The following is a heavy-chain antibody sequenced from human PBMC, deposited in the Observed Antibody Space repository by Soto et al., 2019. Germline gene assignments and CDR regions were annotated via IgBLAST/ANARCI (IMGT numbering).Heavy chain of an antibody. CDR3: ARALRVAKYRSRFDY. V-gene: IGHV4-31*03. D-gene: IGHD5-12*01. J-gene: IGHJ4*02. Sequence: PSETLSLTCTVSGGSVSSGGYYWNWIRQPPGKGLEWIGYIYYSGDIYYSPSLKSRVTISLDTSKNQFSLKLSSVTAADTAVYYCARALRVAKYRSRFDYWGQGTLVTVSS. CDR2: IYYSGDI. CDR1: GGSVSSGGYY.